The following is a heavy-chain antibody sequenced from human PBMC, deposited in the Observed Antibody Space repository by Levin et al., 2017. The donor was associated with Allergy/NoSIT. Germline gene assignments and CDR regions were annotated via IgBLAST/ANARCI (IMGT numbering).Heavy chain of an antibody. CDR3: ARVLSAISASGPEY. D-gene: IGHD2-2*02. V-gene: IGHV4-39*07. CDR1: GGSIRSSSYQ. J-gene: IGHJ4*02. CDR2: IYYSGST. Sequence: SQTLSLPCTVSGGSIRSSSYQWGWIRQPPGKGLEWIGNIYYSGSTSYNPSLKNRVTISIDTSKNQFFLKLTSVTAAETAVYYCARVLSAISASGPEYLGQGILVTVSS.